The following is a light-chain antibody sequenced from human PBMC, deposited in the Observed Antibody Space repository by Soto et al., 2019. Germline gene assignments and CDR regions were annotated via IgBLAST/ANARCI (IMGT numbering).Light chain of an antibody. CDR2: EGS. CDR3: CSNAGRSIVV. Sequence: QSALTQPASVSGSPGQSITISCTGSSSEVGSYNLVSWYQQHPGKAPKLMIYEGSKRPSGVSNRFSGSKSGSTASLTISGLQAEDEADYYCCSNAGRSIVVFGGGTKVTVL. V-gene: IGLV2-23*01. CDR1: SSEVGSYNL. J-gene: IGLJ2*01.